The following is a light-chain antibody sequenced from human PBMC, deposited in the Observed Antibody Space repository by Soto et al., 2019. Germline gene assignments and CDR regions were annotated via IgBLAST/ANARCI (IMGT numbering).Light chain of an antibody. J-gene: IGKJ3*01. Sequence: EIVMTQSPATLSVSPGERATLSCMASQSVSSNLAWYQQKPGQAPRLLIYGASTRATGIPDRFSGSGSGTEFTLPLSSLQSEDFAVYYCQQYNNWLFTFGPGTKVDIK. CDR3: QQYNNWLFT. V-gene: IGKV3-15*01. CDR2: GAS. CDR1: QSVSSN.